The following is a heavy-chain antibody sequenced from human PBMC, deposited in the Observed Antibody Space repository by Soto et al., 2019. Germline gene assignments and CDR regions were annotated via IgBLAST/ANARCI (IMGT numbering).Heavy chain of an antibody. V-gene: IGHV4-61*01. J-gene: IGHJ4*02. Sequence: SETLSLTCTLSRGSVRSDTYYWSWIRQPPGKGLEWIGYIYYSGSTTYNPSLRSRVTISIDTAKNQFSLKVSSSTAADTAVYYCAKFYSGKFDSWGQGTLVTVSS. D-gene: IGHD6-13*01. CDR2: IYYSGST. CDR1: RGSVRSDTYY. CDR3: AKFYSGKFDS.